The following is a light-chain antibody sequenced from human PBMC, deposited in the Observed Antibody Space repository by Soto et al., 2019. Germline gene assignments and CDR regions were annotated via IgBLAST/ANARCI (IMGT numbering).Light chain of an antibody. V-gene: IGKV3D-15*01. J-gene: IGKJ1*01. Sequence: EIVMTQSPATLSVSPGERATLSCRASQSVSSSYLAWYQQKPGQAPRLLIYGASSRAIHTPDRFSGSGSGTEFTLTISSLQSEDFAVYYCQEYIQWPPGMFGPGTKVDIK. CDR2: GAS. CDR3: QEYIQWPPGM. CDR1: QSVSSSY.